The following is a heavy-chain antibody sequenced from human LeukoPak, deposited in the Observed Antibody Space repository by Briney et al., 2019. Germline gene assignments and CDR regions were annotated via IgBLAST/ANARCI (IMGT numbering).Heavy chain of an antibody. CDR1: GFTFTNYW. Sequence: GESLKISCQTSGFTFTNYWIGWVRQMPGKGLEWMGIIYPGDSDTKYSPSFRGQVTMSADKSTSTAYLPWGSLKASDTAMYFCARGDASMATGFNYWGQGTLVTVSS. CDR3: ARGDASMATGFNY. V-gene: IGHV5-51*01. J-gene: IGHJ4*01. D-gene: IGHD6-6*01. CDR2: IYPGDSDT.